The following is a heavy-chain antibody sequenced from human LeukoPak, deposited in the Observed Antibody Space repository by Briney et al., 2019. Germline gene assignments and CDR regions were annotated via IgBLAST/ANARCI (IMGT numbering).Heavy chain of an antibody. CDR3: ARSRGSYAYYGMDV. V-gene: IGHV4-59*01. CDR2: IYYSGST. Sequence: KPSETLSLTCTVSGGSISSYYWGWIRQPPGKGLEWIGYIYYSGSTNYNPSLKSRVTISVDTSKNQFSLKLSSVTAADTAVYYYARSRGSYAYYGMDVWGQGTTVTVSS. CDR1: GGSISSYY. J-gene: IGHJ6*02. D-gene: IGHD1-26*01.